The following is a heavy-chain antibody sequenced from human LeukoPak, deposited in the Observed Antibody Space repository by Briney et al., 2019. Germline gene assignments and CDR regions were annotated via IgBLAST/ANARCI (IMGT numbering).Heavy chain of an antibody. CDR2: INPSGGTT. V-gene: IGHV1-46*01. CDR1: GYTFTINY. D-gene: IGHD3-3*01. CDR3: ARSPRGDLWSGPYNWFDP. J-gene: IGHJ5*02. Sequence: GASVKISCKASGYTFTINYLHWVRQAPGQGLEWMGIINPSGGTTIYAQKFQGRVTMTRDTSRSTGYMELSSLRSEDTAVYYCARSPRGDLWSGPYNWFDPWGQGTLVTVSS.